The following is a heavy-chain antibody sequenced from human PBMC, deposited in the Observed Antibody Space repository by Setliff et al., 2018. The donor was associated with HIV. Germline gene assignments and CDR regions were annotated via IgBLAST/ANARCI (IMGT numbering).Heavy chain of an antibody. Sequence: SETLSLTCAVYGGSFSGYYWSWIRQPPGKGLEWIGEVTHSGRTNYNPSLESRVTTSVDTSKNQFSLKLSSVIAADTAVYYCARIFGDQGYYYGMDVWGQGTTVTVS. CDR2: VTHSGRT. CDR3: ARIFGDQGYYYGMDV. CDR1: GGSFSGYY. V-gene: IGHV4-34*01. J-gene: IGHJ6*02. D-gene: IGHD3-3*01.